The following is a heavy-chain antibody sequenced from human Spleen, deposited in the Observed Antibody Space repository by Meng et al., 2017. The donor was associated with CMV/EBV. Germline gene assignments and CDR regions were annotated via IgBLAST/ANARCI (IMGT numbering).Heavy chain of an antibody. CDR2: IYHSGST. D-gene: IGHD2-2*01. J-gene: IGHJ6*02. V-gene: IGHV4-34*01. CDR3: ARGVRKYCSSTSCYNYYYGMDV. CDR1: GGSLSGYY. Sequence: GSLRLSCAVYGGSLSGYYWSWIRQPPGKGLEWIGEIYHSGSTNYNPSLKSRVTISVDTSKNQFSLKLSSVTASDTAVYYCARGVRKYCSSTSCYNYYYGMDVWGQGTTVTVSS.